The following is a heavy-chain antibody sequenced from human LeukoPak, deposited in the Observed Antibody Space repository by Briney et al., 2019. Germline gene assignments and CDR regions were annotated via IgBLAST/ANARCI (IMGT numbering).Heavy chain of an antibody. CDR1: GGSISSYY. Sequence: SETLSLTCTVSGGSISSYYWNWIRQPPGKGLEWIGYIYYSGSTNYNPSLKSRVTISVDTSKNQFSLKLSSVTAADTAVYYCARNPGGSYYYCGMDVWGQGTTVTVSS. V-gene: IGHV4-59*01. CDR2: IYYSGST. D-gene: IGHD3-16*01. J-gene: IGHJ6*02. CDR3: ARNPGGSYYYCGMDV.